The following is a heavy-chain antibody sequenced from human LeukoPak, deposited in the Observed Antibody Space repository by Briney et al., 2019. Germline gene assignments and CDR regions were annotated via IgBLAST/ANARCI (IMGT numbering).Heavy chain of an antibody. CDR1: GGSISSSSYY. D-gene: IGHD6-19*01. J-gene: IGHJ4*02. Sequence: PSETLSLTCTVSGGSISSSSYYWGWIRQPPGKGLECIGSIYYSGTTYYNPSLKSRVTISIDTSKNQFSLKLSSVTAADTAVYYCARHSKWLVREFDYWGQGTLVTVSS. V-gene: IGHV4-39*01. CDR2: IYYSGTT. CDR3: ARHSKWLVREFDY.